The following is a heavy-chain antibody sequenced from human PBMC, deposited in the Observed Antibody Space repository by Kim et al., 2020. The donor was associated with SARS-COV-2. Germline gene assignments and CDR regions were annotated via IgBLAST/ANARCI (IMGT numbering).Heavy chain of an antibody. V-gene: IGHV3-30-3*01. Sequence: GGSLRLSCAASGFTFSDYAMHWVRQAPGKGLEWVALISYDGSSKYYADSVKGRFTVSRDNAKNTLNLQMNSLRAEDTALYFCARDKGLGAYFYGMDVWG. CDR2: ISYDGSSK. J-gene: IGHJ6*02. D-gene: IGHD1-26*01. CDR3: ARDKGLGAYFYGMDV. CDR1: GFTFSDYA.